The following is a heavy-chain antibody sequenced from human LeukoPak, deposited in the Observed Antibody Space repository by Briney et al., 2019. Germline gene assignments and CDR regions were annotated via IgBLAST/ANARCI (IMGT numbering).Heavy chain of an antibody. V-gene: IGHV1-18*01. J-gene: IGHJ6*03. CDR2: ISAYNGKT. CDR3: ARDTCTTVTAMDV. CDR1: GYTFTSYG. Sequence: ASVKVSCKASGYTFTSYGISWVRQAPGQGLEWMGWISAYNGKTDYPQNLQGRVTLTTDTSTSMAYMELRSLRSDDTAVYYCARDTCTTVTAMDVWGKGTTVTVSS. D-gene: IGHD4-17*01.